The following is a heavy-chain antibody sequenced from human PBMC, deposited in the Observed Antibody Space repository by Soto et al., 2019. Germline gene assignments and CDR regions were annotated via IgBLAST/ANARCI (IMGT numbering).Heavy chain of an antibody. CDR3: VRPRPSGENYGMDV. J-gene: IGHJ6*02. CDR1: GLTVSHNY. CDR2: LYTEGTT. V-gene: IGHV3-53*01. Sequence: PVGSLRLSCVASGLTVSHNYMAWVRQAPEMVLEWVSILYTEGTTYYADSVKGRFTISRDSSKNTLFLQMDSLRAEDTAVYYCVRPRPSGENYGMDVWGQGTTVTVSS. D-gene: IGHD3-16*01.